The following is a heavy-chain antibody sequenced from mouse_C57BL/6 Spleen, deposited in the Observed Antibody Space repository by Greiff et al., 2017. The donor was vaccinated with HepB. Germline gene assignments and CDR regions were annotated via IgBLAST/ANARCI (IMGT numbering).Heavy chain of an antibody. CDR1: GYTFTSYW. J-gene: IGHJ3*01. CDR3: ARLYGSSPAWFAY. D-gene: IGHD1-1*01. CDR2: IDPSDSYT. V-gene: IGHV1-50*01. Sequence: QVQLQQSGAELVKPGASVKLSCKASGYTFTSYWMQWVKQRPGQGLEWIGEIDPSDSYTNYNQKFKGKATLTVDPSSSTAYMQLSSLTSEDSAVYYCARLYGSSPAWFAYWGQGTLVTVSA.